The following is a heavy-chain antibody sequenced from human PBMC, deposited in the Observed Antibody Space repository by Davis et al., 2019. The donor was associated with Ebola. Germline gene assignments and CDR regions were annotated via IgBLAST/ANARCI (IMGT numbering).Heavy chain of an antibody. Sequence: GESLKISCAASGFTFSGSAMHWVRQASGKGLEWVGRIRSKANSYATAYAASVKGRFTISRDDSKNTAYLQMSSLKTEDTAVYYCTSRTGAFDYWGQGTLVTVSS. CDR2: IRSKANSYAT. D-gene: IGHD7-27*01. CDR3: TSRTGAFDY. V-gene: IGHV3-73*01. CDR1: GFTFSGSA. J-gene: IGHJ4*02.